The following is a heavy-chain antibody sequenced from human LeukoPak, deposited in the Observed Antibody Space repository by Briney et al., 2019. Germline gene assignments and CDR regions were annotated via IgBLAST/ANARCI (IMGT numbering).Heavy chain of an antibody. V-gene: IGHV4-30-4*08. D-gene: IGHD1-26*01. CDR3: ARSVGQLLGFDP. J-gene: IGHJ5*02. Sequence: SETLSLTCNVSGGSPSSGYFYWSWFRQSPGKGLEGIGHIFYSGSTHSSPPLASRATISIDTSEKQFSLSVRSVTAADTAIYYCARSVGQLLGFDPWGQGTLVTVSS. CDR2: IFYSGST. CDR1: GGSPSSGYFY.